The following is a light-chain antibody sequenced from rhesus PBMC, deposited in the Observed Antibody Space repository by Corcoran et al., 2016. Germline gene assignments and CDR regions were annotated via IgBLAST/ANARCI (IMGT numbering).Light chain of an antibody. Sequence: DIQMTQSPSSLSASVGDRVTITCRARENVNNYLHWYQQKPGKAPKLLIYAASPLQSGAPSRFSGLGSWTDYTFTISSLQPEDVATYYCQHSYGTPLTFGVGTKVEIK. CDR3: QHSYGTPLT. CDR1: ENVNNY. J-gene: IGKJ4*01. V-gene: IGKV1-74*01. CDR2: AAS.